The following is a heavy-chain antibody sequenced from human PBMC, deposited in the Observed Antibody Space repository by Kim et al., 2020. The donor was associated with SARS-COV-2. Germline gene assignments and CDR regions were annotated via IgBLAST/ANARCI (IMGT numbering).Heavy chain of an antibody. V-gene: IGHV3-23*01. CDR3: AKDLPGHYYDISGYYSSWFDP. Sequence: GGSRRLSCAASGFTFSSYAMTWVRQAPGKGLEWVSAISGSGNNTYYADSVKGRFTISRDNSKNTLYLQMNSLRAEDTAIYYCAKDLPGHYYDISGYYSSWFDPWGQGTLVTVSS. J-gene: IGHJ5*02. CDR2: ISGSGNNT. D-gene: IGHD3-22*01. CDR1: GFTFSSYA.